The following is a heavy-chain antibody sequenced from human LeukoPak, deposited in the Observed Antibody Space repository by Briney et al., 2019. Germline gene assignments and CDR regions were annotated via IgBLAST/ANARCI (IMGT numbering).Heavy chain of an antibody. CDR1: GFTFSNYA. D-gene: IGHD3-3*01. V-gene: IGHV3-64*02. Sequence: PGGSLRLSCAASGFTFSNYAMHWVRQAPGEGLEYFSAISSNGGSTYYADSVKGRFTISRDNSKNTLFLQMGSLRVEDMAVYYCARGLRAYYYYGMDVWGQGTTVTVSS. CDR2: ISSNGGST. CDR3: ARGLRAYYYYGMDV. J-gene: IGHJ6*02.